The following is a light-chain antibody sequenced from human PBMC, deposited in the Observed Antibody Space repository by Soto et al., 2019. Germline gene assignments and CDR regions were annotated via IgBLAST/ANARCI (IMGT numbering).Light chain of an antibody. CDR2: DAS. J-gene: IGKJ1*01. CDR1: QSVTNAY. V-gene: IGKV3-20*01. CDR3: QQGARSPLT. Sequence: EIVLTQSPGTLSLSPGERATLSCRASQSVTNAYLAWYQQKPGQAPRLLIYDASSRATGIPDRFSGSGSGTDFTLTISRLEPEDFAVYYCQQGARSPLTFGQGTKVEIK.